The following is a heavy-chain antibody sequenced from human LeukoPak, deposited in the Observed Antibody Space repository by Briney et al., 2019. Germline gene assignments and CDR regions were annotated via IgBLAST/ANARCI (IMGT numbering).Heavy chain of an antibody. J-gene: IGHJ5*02. CDR1: GFTFSSYT. CDR3: ARDLTVTSTCWFDR. D-gene: IGHD4-11*01. CDR2: ITGRSTYI. Sequence: GGSLRLSCAVSGFTFSSYTMNWVRQAPGKGLEWVSSITGRSTYIYYADSVKGRFTISRDNAKNSLYLQMNRLRAEDTAVYYCARDLTVTSTCWFDRWGQGTLVTVSS. V-gene: IGHV3-21*01.